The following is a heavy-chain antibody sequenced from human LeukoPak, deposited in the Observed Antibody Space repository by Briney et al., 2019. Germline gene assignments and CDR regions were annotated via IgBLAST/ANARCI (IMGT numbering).Heavy chain of an antibody. V-gene: IGHV3-30*02. CDR2: IRYDGSNK. D-gene: IGHD3-3*01. Sequence: GGSLRLSCAASGFTFSSYGMHWVRQAPGKGLEWVAFIRYDGSNKYYADSVKGRFTISRDNSKNTLYLQMNSLRAEDTAVYYCATELRFLEWPPPGVDYWGQGTLVTVSS. CDR1: GFTFSSYG. J-gene: IGHJ4*02. CDR3: ATELRFLEWPPPGVDY.